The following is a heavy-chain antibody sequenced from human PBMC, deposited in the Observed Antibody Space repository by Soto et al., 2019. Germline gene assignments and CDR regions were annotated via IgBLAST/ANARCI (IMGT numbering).Heavy chain of an antibody. V-gene: IGHV4-31*03. Sequence: KPSETLSLTCTVSGGSISSGGYYWSWIRQHPGKGLEWIGYIYYSGSTYYNPSLKSRVTISVDTSKNQFSLKLSSVTAADTAVYYCARGVIEYDSSGYYPYYFDYWGQGTLVTVSS. J-gene: IGHJ4*02. CDR3: ARGVIEYDSSGYYPYYFDY. CDR1: GGSISSGGYY. CDR2: IYYSGST. D-gene: IGHD3-22*01.